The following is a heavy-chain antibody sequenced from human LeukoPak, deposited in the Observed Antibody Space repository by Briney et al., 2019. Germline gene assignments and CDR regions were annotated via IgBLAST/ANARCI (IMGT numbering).Heavy chain of an antibody. CDR2: IYPGDSNT. D-gene: IGHD3-22*01. CDR1: EYTFTTFW. V-gene: IGHV5-51*01. J-gene: IGHJ3*01. CDR3: ARRSYYYDSQDTFDF. Sequence: GEPLKISGKGSEYTFTTFWFAWVRRMPGKGLKWMGIIYPGDSNTKYNPSFQGQVTISSDKSISTAYLQWSSLQASDTAMFYCARRSYYYDSQDTFDFWGQGTMVTVSS.